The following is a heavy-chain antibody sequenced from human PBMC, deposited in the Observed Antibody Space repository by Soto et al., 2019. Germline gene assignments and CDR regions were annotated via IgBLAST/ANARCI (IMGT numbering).Heavy chain of an antibody. Sequence: LSLTCSVSGGSVSNKTYYWSWIRQPPGKRLEWIGYVYYSGTTNYNPSLKSRVTISVDLSKNQFSLRLSSVTTADTALYYCARTTAVPNTLRSRYFFDYWGQGTLVTVSS. V-gene: IGHV4-61*01. J-gene: IGHJ4*02. CDR2: VYYSGTT. CDR1: GGSVSNKTYY. CDR3: ARTTAVPNTLRSRYFFDY. D-gene: IGHD4-17*01.